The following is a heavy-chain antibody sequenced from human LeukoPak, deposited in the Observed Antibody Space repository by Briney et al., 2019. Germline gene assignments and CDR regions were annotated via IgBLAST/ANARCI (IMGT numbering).Heavy chain of an antibody. CDR1: RFTFSSYA. CDR3: AKDRASTSSSMIDS. J-gene: IGHJ4*02. D-gene: IGHD2-2*01. Sequence: GGSLRLSCAASRFTFSSYAMCWVRQAPGMGLEWVSVVGARGSPSFYADSVKGRLTISRDNSNNMLYLQMNNLRADDTAVYYCAKDRASTSSSMIDSWGQGTLVTVSS. CDR2: VGARGSPS. V-gene: IGHV3-23*01.